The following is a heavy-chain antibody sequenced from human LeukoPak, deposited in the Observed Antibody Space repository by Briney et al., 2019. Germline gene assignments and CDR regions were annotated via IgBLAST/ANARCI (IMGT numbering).Heavy chain of an antibody. CDR1: GFTFSSYD. D-gene: IGHD6-13*01. CDR2: IGTAGDT. CDR3: ARDLSPGYSSNWYDY. J-gene: IGHJ5*01. Sequence: GGSLRLSCAASGFTFSSYDMHWVRQATGKGLEWVSAIGTAGDTYYPGSVKGRFTISRENAKNSLYLQMNSLRAEDTAVYFCARDLSPGYSSNWYDYWAREPWSPSPQ. V-gene: IGHV3-13*01.